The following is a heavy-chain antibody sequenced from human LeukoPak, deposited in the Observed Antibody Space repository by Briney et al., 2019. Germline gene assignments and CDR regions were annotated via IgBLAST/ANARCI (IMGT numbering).Heavy chain of an antibody. D-gene: IGHD6-19*01. Sequence: ASVKVTCKASGYTFTGYYIHWVRQAPGQGLEWMGWIHPNRGNTNYAQEFQGRVTMTRDTSISTAYMELSRLRSDDTAVYYCARPPRYSSGWYGYWGQGTLVTVSS. J-gene: IGHJ4*02. CDR1: GYTFTGYY. CDR3: ARPPRYSSGWYGY. CDR2: IHPNRGNT. V-gene: IGHV1-2*02.